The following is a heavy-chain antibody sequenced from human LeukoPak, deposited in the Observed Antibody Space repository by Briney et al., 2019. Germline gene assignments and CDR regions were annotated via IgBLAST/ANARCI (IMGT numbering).Heavy chain of an antibody. CDR3: AMAGTLYYYYMDV. CDR1: GYTFTGYY. D-gene: IGHD6-19*01. Sequence: ASVKVSCKPSGYTFTGYYINWVRPAPGQGLEWMGWINPNSGGTNYAQKFQGRVTMTRDTSISTAYMELSRLRSDDTAVYYCAMAGTLYYYYMDVWGKGTTVTVSS. CDR2: INPNSGGT. J-gene: IGHJ6*03. V-gene: IGHV1-2*02.